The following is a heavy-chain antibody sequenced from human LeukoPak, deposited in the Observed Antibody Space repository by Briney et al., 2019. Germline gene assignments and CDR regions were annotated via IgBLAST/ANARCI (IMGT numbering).Heavy chain of an antibody. Sequence: ASVKVSCKASGYTFTSYYMHWVRQAPGQGLEWMGIINPSGGSTSYAQKFQGRVTMTRDTSTSTVYMELSSLRSEDTTVYYCASRPFQYYYGMDVWGQGTTVTVSS. CDR3: ASRPFQYYYGMDV. CDR1: GYTFTSYY. J-gene: IGHJ6*02. V-gene: IGHV1-46*01. D-gene: IGHD3-3*02. CDR2: INPSGGST.